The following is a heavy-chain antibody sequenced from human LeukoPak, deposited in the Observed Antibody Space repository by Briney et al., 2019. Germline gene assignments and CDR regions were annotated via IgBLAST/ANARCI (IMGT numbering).Heavy chain of an antibody. V-gene: IGHV1-18*01. D-gene: IGHD3-9*01. CDR2: ISVYNGNT. J-gene: IGHJ5*02. CDR3: ARATFYDFLTGYYKGFWFDP. Sequence: GASVKVSCKASGYTFTSYDISWVRQAPGQGLEWMGWISVYNGNTNYAQNVQGRVTMTTDTSTSTASMELRSLRSDDTAVYYCARATFYDFLTGYYKGFWFDPWGQGTLVTVSS. CDR1: GYTFTSYD.